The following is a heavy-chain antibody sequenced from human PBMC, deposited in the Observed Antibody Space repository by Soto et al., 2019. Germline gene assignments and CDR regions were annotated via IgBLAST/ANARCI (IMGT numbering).Heavy chain of an antibody. D-gene: IGHD3-9*01. V-gene: IGHV5-10-1*01. Sequence: SCKGSGYSFTSYWISWVRQMPGKGLEWMGRIDPSDSYTNYSPSFQGHVTISADKSISTAYLQWSSLKASDTAMYYSARHEVLRYFACMDVWGQGTTVTVSS. CDR2: IDPSDSYT. J-gene: IGHJ6*02. CDR3: ARHEVLRYFACMDV. CDR1: GYSFTSYW.